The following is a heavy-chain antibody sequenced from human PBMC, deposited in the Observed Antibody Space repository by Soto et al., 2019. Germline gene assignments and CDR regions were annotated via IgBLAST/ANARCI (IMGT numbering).Heavy chain of an antibody. D-gene: IGHD3-22*01. V-gene: IGHV3-53*01. CDR1: GFTVSSNY. CDR2: IYSGGNT. J-gene: IGHJ4*02. CDR3: ARGGSAYSPDD. Sequence: EVQVVESGGGLIQPGGSLRLSCAASGFTVSSNYMTWVRQAPGKGLECVSVIYSGGNTDYADSVKGRFTISSDNAKNPPYLEMNSLRAEDTAVYYGARGGSAYSPDDWGQGTLVTVSS.